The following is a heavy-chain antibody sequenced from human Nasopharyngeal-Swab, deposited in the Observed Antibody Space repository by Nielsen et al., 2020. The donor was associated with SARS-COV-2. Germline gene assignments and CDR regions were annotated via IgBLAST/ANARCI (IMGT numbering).Heavy chain of an antibody. CDR1: GLTLRTNE. CDR2: ISGSSSAT. J-gene: IGHJ4*02. V-gene: IGHV3-48*02. Sequence: GGSLRLSCAASGLTLRTNEMNWVRVAAGKGLEWVSYISGSSSATYYADSVKGRFTISRDNAKNSLHLQMNSLRDDDPAVYYCARGWLADWGQGTPVTVSS. D-gene: IGHD3-9*01. CDR3: ARGWLAD.